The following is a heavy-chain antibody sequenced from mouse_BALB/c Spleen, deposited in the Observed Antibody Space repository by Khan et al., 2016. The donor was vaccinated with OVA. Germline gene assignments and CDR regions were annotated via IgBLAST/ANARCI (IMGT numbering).Heavy chain of an antibody. V-gene: IGHV1S81*02. CDR3: ARIKKIEATYFDY. J-gene: IGHJ2*01. CDR2: TNPTNGRT. Sequence: QVQLKQSGAELVKAGASVKMSCKASGYTFTSYWMHWVKQRLGQGLEWFAETNPTNGRTYYNEKFKSKATLTVDKSSSPAYMLLSRPTFEDSAVYYCARIKKIEATYFDYWGQGTTLTVSS. CDR1: GYTFTSYW. D-gene: IGHD1-1*01.